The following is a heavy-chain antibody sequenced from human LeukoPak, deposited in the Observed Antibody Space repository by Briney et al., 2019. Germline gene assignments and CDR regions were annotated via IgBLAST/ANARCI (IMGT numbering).Heavy chain of an antibody. D-gene: IGHD3-3*01. Sequence: GGSLRLSCAASGFTFDDYAMHWVRQVPGKGLEWGCFNSGDGGSTYYADSVKGRFTVSRDNRKKSLHLQMNSLRPGDTALYYCTKDMIRAIFGQGYYHYYGMDVWGQGTTVTVSS. V-gene: IGHV3-43*02. CDR1: GFTFDDYA. CDR2: NSGDGGST. CDR3: TKDMIRAIFGQGYYHYYGMDV. J-gene: IGHJ6*02.